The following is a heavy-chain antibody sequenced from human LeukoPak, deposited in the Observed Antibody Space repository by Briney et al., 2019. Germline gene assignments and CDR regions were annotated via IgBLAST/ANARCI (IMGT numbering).Heavy chain of an antibody. Sequence: GGSLRLSCAASGFTFNNYEMHWVRQTAGKGLEWVSAVGIAGDTFYAGSVKGRFSISRDNAESSLFLQMNSLRAGDTAVYYCAREGRMGTADAFDVWGQGAMVTVSS. D-gene: IGHD1-14*01. CDR1: GFTFNNYE. CDR3: AREGRMGTADAFDV. CDR2: VGIAGDT. J-gene: IGHJ3*01. V-gene: IGHV3-13*01.